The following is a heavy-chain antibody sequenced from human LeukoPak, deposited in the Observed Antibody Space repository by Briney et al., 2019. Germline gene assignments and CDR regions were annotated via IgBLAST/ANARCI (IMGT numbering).Heavy chain of an antibody. V-gene: IGHV4-34*01. CDR2: INHSGST. CDR3: ARAYSSSWSAEYFQH. Sequence: SETLTLTCAVYGGSLSGYYWSWIRQPPGKGLEWIGEINHSGSTNYNPSLKSRVTISVDTSKNQFSLKLSSVTAADTAVYYCARAYSSSWSAEYFQHWGQGTLVTVSS. J-gene: IGHJ1*01. D-gene: IGHD6-13*01. CDR1: GGSLSGYY.